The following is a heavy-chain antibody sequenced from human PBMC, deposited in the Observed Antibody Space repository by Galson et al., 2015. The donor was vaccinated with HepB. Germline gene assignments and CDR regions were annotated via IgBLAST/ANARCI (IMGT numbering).Heavy chain of an antibody. CDR2: IYSGGST. D-gene: IGHD3-3*01. J-gene: IGHJ6*03. V-gene: IGHV3-66*01. Sequence: SLRLSCAASGFTVSSNYMSWVRQAPGKGLEWVSVIYSGGSTYYADSVKGRFTISRDNSKNTLYLQMNSLRAEDTAVYYCARESITIFGYQGRYYYMDVWGKGTTVTVSS. CDR3: ARESITIFGYQGRYYYMDV. CDR1: GFTVSSNY.